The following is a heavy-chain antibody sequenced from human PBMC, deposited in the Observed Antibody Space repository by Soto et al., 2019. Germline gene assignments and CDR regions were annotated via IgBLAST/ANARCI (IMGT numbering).Heavy chain of an antibody. CDR1: GFTINTHA. V-gene: IGHV3-23*01. CDR2: FSGRSGDT. CDR3: ARDSSAWPNYFDS. Sequence: GGSLRLSCAASGFTINTHAMTWVRQAPGKGLEWVSAFSGRSGDTYYAASVKGRFTISGDNSKNTVILEMNNLRAEDTAVYYCARDSSAWPNYFDSWGQGIQVTVS. J-gene: IGHJ4*02. D-gene: IGHD6-19*01.